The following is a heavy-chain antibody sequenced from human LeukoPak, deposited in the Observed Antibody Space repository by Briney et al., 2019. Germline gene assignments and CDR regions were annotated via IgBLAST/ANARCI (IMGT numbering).Heavy chain of an antibody. D-gene: IGHD5-12*01. CDR2: INPSGGST. V-gene: IGHV1-46*01. J-gene: IGHJ6*03. Sequence: ASVKVSCKASGYTFTSYYMHWVRQAPGQGLDWMGIINPSGGSTSYAQKFQGRVTMTRDMSTRIVYMELSSLRFEDTALYYCAKGGGYEAQYYYYYLDVWGKGTTVTISS. CDR3: AKGGGYEAQYYYYYLDV. CDR1: GYTFTSYY.